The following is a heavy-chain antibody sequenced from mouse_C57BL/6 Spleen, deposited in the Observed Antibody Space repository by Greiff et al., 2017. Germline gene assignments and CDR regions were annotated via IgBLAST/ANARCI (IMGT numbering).Heavy chain of an antibody. Sequence: QVQLKESGPELVKPGASVKISCKASGYTFTDYYINWVKQRPGQGLEWIGWIFPGSGSTYYNEKFKGKANLTVDNSSSTAYMLLSSLTSEDSAFYFCASEKIYYGNYDAMDYWGQGTSVTVSS. D-gene: IGHD2-1*01. J-gene: IGHJ4*01. CDR1: GYTFTDYY. CDR3: ASEKIYYGNYDAMDY. CDR2: IFPGSGST. V-gene: IGHV1-75*01.